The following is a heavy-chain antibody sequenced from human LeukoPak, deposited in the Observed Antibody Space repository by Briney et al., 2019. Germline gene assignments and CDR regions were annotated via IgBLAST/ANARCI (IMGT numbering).Heavy chain of an antibody. CDR1: GYSSSIDYY. CDR2: IHRSGST. J-gene: IGHJ4*02. D-gene: IGHD5-12*01. CDR3: AGTSSGYYSTDY. Sequence: SETLSLTCTVSGYSSSIDYYWGWIRPSPGKGLEWIGSIHRSGSTYYNPSLKSRVTISGDTSKSQFSLRLTSVTAADPAVYYCAGTSSGYYSTDYWGQGTLVTVSS. V-gene: IGHV4-38-2*02.